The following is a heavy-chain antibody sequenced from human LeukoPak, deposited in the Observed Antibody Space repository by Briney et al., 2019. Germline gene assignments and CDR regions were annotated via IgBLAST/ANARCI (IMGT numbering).Heavy chain of an antibody. CDR2: IWYDGSNK. Sequence: PGGSPRLSCAASGFTFSSYGMHWVRQAPGKGLEWVAVIWYDGSNKYYADSVKGRFTISRDDSKNTLYLQMNSLRAEDTAVYYCARDGGSGSYPSGYFDYWGQGTLVTVSS. D-gene: IGHD3-10*01. CDR1: GFTFSSYG. J-gene: IGHJ4*02. CDR3: ARDGGSGSYPSGYFDY. V-gene: IGHV3-33*01.